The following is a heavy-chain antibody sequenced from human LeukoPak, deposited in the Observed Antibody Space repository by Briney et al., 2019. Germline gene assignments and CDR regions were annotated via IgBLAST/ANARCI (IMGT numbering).Heavy chain of an antibody. CDR3: AKDPLGSYDSGNYGDS. D-gene: IGHD3-10*01. CDR1: GFTFYNYA. Sequence: GGSLRLSCAASGFTFYNYALSWVRQAPGKGLEWVSATSASGSSTYYADSVKGRFTISRDNSKNTLYLQMNSLRDEDTAVYYCAKDPLGSYDSGNYGDSWGQGTLVTVSS. CDR2: TSASGSST. J-gene: IGHJ5*01. V-gene: IGHV3-23*01.